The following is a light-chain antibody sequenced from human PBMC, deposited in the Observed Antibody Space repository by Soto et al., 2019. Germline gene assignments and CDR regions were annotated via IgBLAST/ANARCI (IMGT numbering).Light chain of an antibody. CDR1: QSVSSN. V-gene: IGKV3-15*01. CDR2: GAS. CDR3: QQYNNWPPT. J-gene: IGKJ1*01. Sequence: EIVMTQSPATLSVSPGERATLSCRASQSVSSNLAWYLQTPGQAPRLLIYGASTRATGIPARFSGSGSGTEFTFTISSLQSEDFAVYYCQQYNNWPPTFGQGTKVE.